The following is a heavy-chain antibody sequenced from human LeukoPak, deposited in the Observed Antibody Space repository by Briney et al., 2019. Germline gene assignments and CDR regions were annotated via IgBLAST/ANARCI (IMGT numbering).Heavy chain of an antibody. CDR2: IYWNDDK. CDR3: ARSYSDYDYFNNWFDP. V-gene: IGHV2-5*01. D-gene: IGHD5-12*01. J-gene: IGHJ5*02. CDR1: RFSLSTSAVG. Sequence: SGPTLVKPTQTLTLTCTFSRFSLSTSAVGVGCIRQPPGKALEWLALIYWNDDKRYSPSLKSRLTISKDTSKNQVVLTMTNMDPVDTATYYCARSYSDYDYFNNWFDPWGQGTLVTVSS.